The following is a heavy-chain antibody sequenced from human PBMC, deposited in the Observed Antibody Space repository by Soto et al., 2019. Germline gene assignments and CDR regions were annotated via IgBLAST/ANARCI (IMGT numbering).Heavy chain of an antibody. CDR2: IRSKPFGGTT. D-gene: IGHD5-12*01. CDR1: GFSFGDYA. CDR3: SRIKESHGYADLDF. Sequence: EVQVLESGGGLVQPGGSLRLSCTGSGFSFGDYAMSWFRQAPGKGLEWVGCIRSKPFGGTTAYAASVQGRFMISRDDSKSNGYLQMSSLKTEDTAVYFCSRIKESHGYADLDFWGQGTLVTVSS. J-gene: IGHJ4*02. V-gene: IGHV3-49*03.